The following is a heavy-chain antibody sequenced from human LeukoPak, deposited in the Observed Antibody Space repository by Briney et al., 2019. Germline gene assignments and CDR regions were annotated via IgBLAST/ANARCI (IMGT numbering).Heavy chain of an antibody. J-gene: IGHJ5*02. V-gene: IGHV3-33*08. CDR1: RFTFSTYA. CDR3: ARGRDFDP. Sequence: GGSLRLSCAASRFTFSTYAMHWVRQAPGKGLEWVALIWYDGSNKYYGDSVKGRFTISRDNAKNSLYLQMNSLSPEDTAVYYCARGRDFDPWGQGTLVTVSS. CDR2: IWYDGSNK.